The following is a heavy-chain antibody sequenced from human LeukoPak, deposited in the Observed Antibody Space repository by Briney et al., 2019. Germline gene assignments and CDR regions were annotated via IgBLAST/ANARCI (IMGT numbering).Heavy chain of an antibody. J-gene: IGHJ2*01. V-gene: IGHV1-3*01. CDR1: GYTFTSYA. CDR3: ARDKGWQSNWYFDL. Sequence: ASVKLSCKASGYTFTSYAMHWVRQAPGQRLEWMGWINAGNGNTKYSQKFQGRVTITRDTSASTAYMELSSLRSEDTAVYYCARDKGWQSNWYFDLWGRGTLVTVSS. CDR2: INAGNGNT. D-gene: IGHD6-19*01.